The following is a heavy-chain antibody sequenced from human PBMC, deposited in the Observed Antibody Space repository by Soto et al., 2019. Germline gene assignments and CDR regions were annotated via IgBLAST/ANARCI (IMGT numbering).Heavy chain of an antibody. CDR1: GFTFSSYG. J-gene: IGHJ4*02. D-gene: IGHD6-19*01. V-gene: IGHV3-33*01. Sequence: QVQLVESGGGVVQPGRSLRLSRAASGFTFSSYGMHWVRQAPGKGLEWVAVIWYDGSNKYYADSVKGRFTISRDNSKNTLYLQMNSLRAEDTAVYYCARGGGYSSGWSWADYWGQGTLVTVSS. CDR2: IWYDGSNK. CDR3: ARGGGYSSGWSWADY.